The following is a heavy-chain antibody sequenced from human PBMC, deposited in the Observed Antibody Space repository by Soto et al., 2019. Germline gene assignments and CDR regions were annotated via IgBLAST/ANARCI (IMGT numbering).Heavy chain of an antibody. CDR2: IIPIFGTA. CDR1: GGTFSSYA. CDR3: ARSPLERWLQPNWFDP. Sequence: SVKVSCKASGGTFSSYAISWVRQAPGQGLEWMGGIIPIFGTANYAQKFQGRVTITADKSTSTAYMELSSLRSEDTAVYYCARSPLERWLQPNWFDPWGQGTLVTVSS. V-gene: IGHV1-69*06. J-gene: IGHJ5*02. D-gene: IGHD5-12*01.